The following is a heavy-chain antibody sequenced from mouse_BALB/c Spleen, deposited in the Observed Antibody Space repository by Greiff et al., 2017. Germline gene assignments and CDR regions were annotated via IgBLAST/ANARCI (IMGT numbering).Heavy chain of an antibody. J-gene: IGHJ2*01. CDR2: ISTYYGDA. CDR1: GYTFTDDA. Sequence: QVQLKESGAELVRPGVSVKLSCKGSGYTFTDDAMHWVKQSHAKSLEWIGVISTYYGDASYNQKFKGKATMTVDKSSSTAYMELARLTSEDSAIYYCAREGDYYGKDYWGQGTTLTVSS. CDR3: AREGDYYGKDY. D-gene: IGHD1-1*01. V-gene: IGHV1S137*01.